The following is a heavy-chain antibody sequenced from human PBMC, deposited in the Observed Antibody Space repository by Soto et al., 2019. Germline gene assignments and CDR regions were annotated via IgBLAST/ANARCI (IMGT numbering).Heavy chain of an antibody. CDR2: ISAYNGNT. CDR3: ARAGGGYPHYYYGMDV. V-gene: IGHV1-18*01. J-gene: IGHJ6*02. Sequence: ASVKVSCKASGYTFTSYGISWVRQAPGQGLEWMGWISAYNGNTNYAQKLQGRVTMTTDTSTSTAYMELRSLRSEDTAVYYCARAGGGYPHYYYGMDVWGQGTTVTVSS. D-gene: IGHD3-22*01. CDR1: GYTFTSYG.